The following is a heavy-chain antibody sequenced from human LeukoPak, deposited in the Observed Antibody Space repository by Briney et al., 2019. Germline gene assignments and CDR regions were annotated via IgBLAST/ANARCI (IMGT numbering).Heavy chain of an antibody. CDR3: ANLIVVVPASFDY. J-gene: IGHJ4*02. CDR2: ISGSGGST. D-gene: IGHD2-2*01. CDR1: GFTFSSYV. Sequence: GGSLRLSCAASGFTFSSYVMSWVRQAPGKGLEWVSAISGSGGSTYYADSVKGRFTISRDNSKNTLYPQMNSLRAEDTAVYYCANLIVVVPASFDYWGQGTLVTVSS. V-gene: IGHV3-23*01.